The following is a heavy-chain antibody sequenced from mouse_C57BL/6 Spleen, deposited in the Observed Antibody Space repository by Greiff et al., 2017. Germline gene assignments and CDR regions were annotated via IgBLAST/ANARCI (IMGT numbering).Heavy chain of an antibody. Sequence: QVTLTVSGPGILQPSQTLSLTCSFSGFSLSTFGLGVGWIRQPSGKGLEWLAPFWWDDDKYYHPALTSRLTISKDTSKNQVVLKVSNVDTADTATYYCARINGSYYVGWYFDVWGTGTTVTVSS. CDR3: ARINGSYYVGWYFDV. CDR1: GFSLSTFGLG. V-gene: IGHV8-8*01. J-gene: IGHJ1*03. CDR2: FWWDDDK. D-gene: IGHD2-12*01.